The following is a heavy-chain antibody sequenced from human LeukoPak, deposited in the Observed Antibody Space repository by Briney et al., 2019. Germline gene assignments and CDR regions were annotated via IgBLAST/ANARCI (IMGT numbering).Heavy chain of an antibody. J-gene: IGHJ4*02. CDR2: ISGSGGST. V-gene: IGHV3-23*01. Sequence: HAGGSLRLSCAASGFTFSSYAMSWVRQAPGKGLEWVSAISGSGGSTYYADSVKGRFTISRDNSKNTLYLQMNSLRAEDTAVYYCAKGRGFSSSWSYDYWGQGTLVTVSS. CDR1: GFTFSSYA. CDR3: AKGRGFSSSWSYDY. D-gene: IGHD6-13*01.